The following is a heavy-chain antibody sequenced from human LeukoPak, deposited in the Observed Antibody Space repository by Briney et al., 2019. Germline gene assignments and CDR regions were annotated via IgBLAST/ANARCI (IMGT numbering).Heavy chain of an antibody. Sequence: SVKVSCKASGGTFSSYAISWVRQAPGQGLKWMGGIIPIFGTANYAQRFQGRVTITADESTSTAYMELSSLRSEDTAVYYCAREGSIAARPGVNWFDPWGQGTLVTVSS. J-gene: IGHJ5*02. CDR1: GGTFSSYA. V-gene: IGHV1-69*13. CDR3: AREGSIAARPGVNWFDP. D-gene: IGHD6-6*01. CDR2: IIPIFGTA.